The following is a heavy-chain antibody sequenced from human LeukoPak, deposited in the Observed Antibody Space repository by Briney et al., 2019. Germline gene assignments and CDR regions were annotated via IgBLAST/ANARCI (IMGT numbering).Heavy chain of an antibody. D-gene: IGHD2-21*02. CDR3: ARIPDCGGDCYVDY. Sequence: SGPTLVNPTQTLTLTCTFSGFALSTSGMRVSWIRQPPGKALEWLARIDWDEDKFYSTSLKTRLTISKDTSKSQVVLTMTNMDPVDTATYYCARIPDCGGDCYVDYWGQGTLVTVSS. J-gene: IGHJ4*02. CDR1: GFALSTSGMR. V-gene: IGHV2-70*04. CDR2: IDWDEDK.